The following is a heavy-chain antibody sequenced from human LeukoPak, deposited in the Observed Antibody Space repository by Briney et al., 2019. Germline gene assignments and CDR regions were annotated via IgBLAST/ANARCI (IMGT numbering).Heavy chain of an antibody. J-gene: IGHJ4*02. CDR2: ISGSGGST. V-gene: IGHV3-23*01. D-gene: IGHD6-13*01. CDR3: AKATSSSWYRAPYYFDY. CDR1: GFTFSSYA. Sequence: PGGSLRLSCAASGFTFSSYAMSWARQAPGKGLEWVSAISGSGGSTYYADSVKGRFTISRDNSKNTLYLQMNSLRAEDTAVYYCAKATSSSWYRAPYYFDYWGQGTLVTVSS.